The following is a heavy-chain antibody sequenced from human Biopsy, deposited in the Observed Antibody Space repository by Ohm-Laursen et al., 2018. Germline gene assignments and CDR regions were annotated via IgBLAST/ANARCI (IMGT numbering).Heavy chain of an antibody. CDR1: GTTFSDYY. J-gene: IGHJ4*02. D-gene: IGHD2-15*01. Sequence: TLSLTCEVYGTTFSDYYWSWIRQPPGKGLEWIGQINQSGRTNYNPSLKSRVNISADKSNNQFSLKLTSVTSADTAVYFCGNEVHGRDYWGLGALVTVSS. CDR2: INQSGRT. V-gene: IGHV4-34*08. CDR3: GNEVHGRDY.